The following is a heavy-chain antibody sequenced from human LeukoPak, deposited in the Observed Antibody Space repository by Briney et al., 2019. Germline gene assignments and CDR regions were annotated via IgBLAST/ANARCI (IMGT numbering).Heavy chain of an antibody. V-gene: IGHV3-7*03. CDR1: GFTFSSYW. CDR3: AKDVANGFRGVFDY. J-gene: IGHJ4*02. Sequence: AGGSLRLSCAASGFTFSSYWMSWVRQAPGKGLEWVANIKQDGSEKYYVDSVKGRFTISRDNSKNTLYLQMNSLRAEDTAIYYRAKDVANGFRGVFDYWGQGTLVTVSS. D-gene: IGHD3-10*01. CDR2: IKQDGSEK.